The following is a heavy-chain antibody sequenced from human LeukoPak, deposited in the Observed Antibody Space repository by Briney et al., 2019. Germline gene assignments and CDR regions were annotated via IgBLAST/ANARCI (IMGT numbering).Heavy chain of an antibody. J-gene: IGHJ6*02. Sequence: KPSETLSLTCTVSDASIRSYYWSWIRQPAGKGLEWIGRIYNSGSTNYNPSLKSRVTMSVDTSKNQFSLKLSSVTAADTAVYYCARDHRYYGSGSIQYYYYGMDVWGQGTTVTVSS. CDR1: DASIRSYY. V-gene: IGHV4-4*07. CDR2: IYNSGST. D-gene: IGHD3-10*01. CDR3: ARDHRYYGSGSIQYYYYGMDV.